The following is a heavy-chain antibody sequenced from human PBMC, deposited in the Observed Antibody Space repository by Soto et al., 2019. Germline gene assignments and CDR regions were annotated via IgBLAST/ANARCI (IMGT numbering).Heavy chain of an antibody. CDR3: ARTLYCSGGSCYSQHFQH. V-gene: IGHV4-34*01. D-gene: IGHD2-15*01. CDR2: INHSGST. Sequence: SETLSLTCAVYGGSFSGYYWGWIRQPPGKGLEWIGEINHSGSTNYNPSLKSRVTISVDTSKNQFSLKLSSVTAADTAVYYCARTLYCSGGSCYSQHFQHWGQGTLVTVSS. CDR1: GGSFSGYY. J-gene: IGHJ1*01.